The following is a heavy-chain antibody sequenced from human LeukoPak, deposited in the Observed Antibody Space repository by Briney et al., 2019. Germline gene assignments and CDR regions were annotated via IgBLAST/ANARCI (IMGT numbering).Heavy chain of an antibody. CDR2: IHAGGSDP. Sequence: GGSLRLSCAVSGFTFSTSPMAWVRQAPGKELEWVSSIHAGGSDPFCADSVQGRCIISRDNSKNTLSLQLSNLRAEDTAIYFCAKGGHHFNPFYNWGQGTLVTVSS. V-gene: IGHV3-23*01. CDR1: GFTFSTSP. J-gene: IGHJ4*02. CDR3: AKGGHHFNPFYN.